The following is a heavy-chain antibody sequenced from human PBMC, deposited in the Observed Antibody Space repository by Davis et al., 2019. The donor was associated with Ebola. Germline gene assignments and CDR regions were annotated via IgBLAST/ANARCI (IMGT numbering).Heavy chain of an antibody. D-gene: IGHD4-11*01. J-gene: IGHJ4*03. CDR3: ASRMTTALS. Sequence: PGGSLRLSCVASGFTFSRHWMTWVRQAPGKGLEWVANIKYDGSEKDYVDSVEGRFTISRDNAKKSLYLQMNSLRVEDTAVYYCASRMTTALSWGQGTMVTVSS. V-gene: IGHV3-7*03. CDR2: IKYDGSEK. CDR1: GFTFSRHW.